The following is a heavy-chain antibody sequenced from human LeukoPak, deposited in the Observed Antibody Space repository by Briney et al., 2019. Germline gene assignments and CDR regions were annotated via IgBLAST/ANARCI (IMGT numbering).Heavy chain of an antibody. CDR2: IYTSGST. Sequence: SETLSLTCNVSGGSISSYYWSWIRQPAGKGLEWIGRIYTSGSTNYNPSLKSRVTMSVDTSKNQFSLKLSSVTAADTAVYYCASGYSSSWGYYYYYMDVWGKGTTVTVSS. CDR1: GGSISSYY. CDR3: ASGYSSSWGYYYYYMDV. J-gene: IGHJ6*03. V-gene: IGHV4-4*07. D-gene: IGHD6-13*01.